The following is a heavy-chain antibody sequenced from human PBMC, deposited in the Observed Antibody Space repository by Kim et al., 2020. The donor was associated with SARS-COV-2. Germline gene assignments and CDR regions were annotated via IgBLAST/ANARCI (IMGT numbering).Heavy chain of an antibody. CDR1: GYTFTSYG. D-gene: IGHD6-13*01. Sequence: ASVKVSCKASGYTFTSYGISWVRQAPGQGLEWMGWISAYNGNTNYAQKLQGRVTMTTDTSTSTAYMELRSLRSDDTAVYYCRVESSSWTTGRVDYWGQGTLVTVSS. CDR3: RVESSSWTTGRVDY. V-gene: IGHV1-18*01. CDR2: ISAYNGNT. J-gene: IGHJ4*02.